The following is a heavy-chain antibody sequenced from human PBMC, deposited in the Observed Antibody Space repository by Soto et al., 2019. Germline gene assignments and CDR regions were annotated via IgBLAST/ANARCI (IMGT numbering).Heavy chain of an antibody. CDR2: ISAYNGNT. CDR3: ARLQIGASVKWYFDL. D-gene: IGHD3-16*01. J-gene: IGHJ2*01. Sequence: ASVKVSCKASGYTFTSYGISWVRQAPGQGLEWMGWISAYNGNTNYAQKFQGRVTITADKSTSTAYMELSSLRSEDTAVYYCARLQIGASVKWYFDLWGRGTLVTVSS. CDR1: GYTFTSYG. V-gene: IGHV1-18*01.